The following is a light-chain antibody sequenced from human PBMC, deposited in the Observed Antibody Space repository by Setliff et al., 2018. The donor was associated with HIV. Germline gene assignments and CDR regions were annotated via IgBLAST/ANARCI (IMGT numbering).Light chain of an antibody. J-gene: IGLJ1*01. CDR2: DVT. Sequence: QSALAQPASVSGSPGQSITISCTGTSSDIGRYNLVSWYQQYPGKAPKLIIYDVTNRPSGISDRFSGFKSGYTASLTISGLQAEDEANYYCSSVTTRGASDVFGTGTKVTVL. V-gene: IGLV2-14*02. CDR3: SSVTTRGASDV. CDR1: SSDIGRYNL.